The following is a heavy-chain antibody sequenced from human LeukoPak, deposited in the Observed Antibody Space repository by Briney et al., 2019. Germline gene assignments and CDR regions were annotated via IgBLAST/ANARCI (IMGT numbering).Heavy chain of an antibody. Sequence: GGSLRLSCAASGFTFSGYAMSWVRQAPGKGLEWVSAISGSGGSTYYADSVKGRFTISRDNSKNTLYLQMNSLRAEDTAVYYCAKGTTAVIFGVATRFDPWGQGTLVTVSS. CDR2: ISGSGGST. CDR1: GFTFSGYA. V-gene: IGHV3-23*01. J-gene: IGHJ5*02. D-gene: IGHD3-3*01. CDR3: AKGTTAVIFGVATRFDP.